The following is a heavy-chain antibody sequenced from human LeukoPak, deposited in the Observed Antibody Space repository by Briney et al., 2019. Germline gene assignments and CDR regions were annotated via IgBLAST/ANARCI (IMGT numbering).Heavy chain of an antibody. CDR3: AKMVREFYTISYYFDY. D-gene: IGHD2-8*01. Sequence: GGSLRLSCAASGFTFSGYAMNWVRQAPGKGLEWVSGISGSGAGTYYADSVKGRFTISRDNSKNALYLQMNSLRADDTAVYYCAKMVREFYTISYYFDYWGQGTLVTVSS. CDR2: ISGSGAGT. V-gene: IGHV3-23*01. CDR1: GFTFSGYA. J-gene: IGHJ4*02.